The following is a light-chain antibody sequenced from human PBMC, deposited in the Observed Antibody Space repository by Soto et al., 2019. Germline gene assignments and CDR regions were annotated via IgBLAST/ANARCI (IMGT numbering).Light chain of an antibody. J-gene: IGLJ3*02. CDR1: NSNIGAGYG. V-gene: IGLV1-40*01. CDR3: QSYDGSLKV. CDR2: GRQ. Sequence: QSVLTQPPSMSGAPGQRVTLSCTGNNSNIGAGYGVNWYQQVPGTAPKLLIYGRQHRPSGVPDRFSGAKSDTSASLAITGLQTEDEADYYCQSYDGSLKVFGGGTKLTVL.